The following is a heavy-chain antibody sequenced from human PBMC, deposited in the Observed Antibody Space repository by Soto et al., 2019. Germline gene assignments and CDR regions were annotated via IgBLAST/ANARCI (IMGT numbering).Heavy chain of an antibody. J-gene: IGHJ6*02. V-gene: IGHV3-23*01. Sequence: GGSLRLSCATSGFTFSSCAMGWVRQAPGKGLEWVSDIIDSGGSTYYPGSVKGRFTISRENAKNSLYLQMNSLRAGDTAVYYCARGHSNYGYYYGMDVWGQGTTVTSP. CDR3: ARGHSNYGYYYGMDV. CDR1: GFTFSSCA. CDR2: IIDSGGST. D-gene: IGHD4-4*01.